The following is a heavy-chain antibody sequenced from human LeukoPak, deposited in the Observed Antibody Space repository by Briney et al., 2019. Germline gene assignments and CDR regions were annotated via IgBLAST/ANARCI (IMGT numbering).Heavy chain of an antibody. CDR3: ARDSGCSGGSCYPYYDY. D-gene: IGHD2-15*01. CDR1: GFTFSSYE. V-gene: IGHV3-48*03. CDR2: ISSSGSTI. Sequence: GGSLRLSCAASGFTFSSYEMNWVRQAPGKGLEWVSYISSSGSTIYYADSVKGRFTISRDNAKNSLYLQMNSLRAEDTAIYCCARDSGCSGGSCYPYYDYWGQGTLVTVSS. J-gene: IGHJ4*02.